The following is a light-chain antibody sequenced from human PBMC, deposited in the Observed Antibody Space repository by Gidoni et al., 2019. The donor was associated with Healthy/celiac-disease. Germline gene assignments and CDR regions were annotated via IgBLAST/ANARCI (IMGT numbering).Light chain of an antibody. CDR2: WAS. CDR3: QQYYSTPFT. J-gene: IGKJ3*01. Sequence: DIVMTQSPDTLAVSLGERATISCKSSRTVLYSSNNNNSLARYQQKPGQTPKLLMYWASTRESGVPYRLSGSGSGTDFPLTISSLQAEDVAVYYCQQYYSTPFTFGPXTKVDVK. CDR1: RTVLYSSNNNNS. V-gene: IGKV4-1*01.